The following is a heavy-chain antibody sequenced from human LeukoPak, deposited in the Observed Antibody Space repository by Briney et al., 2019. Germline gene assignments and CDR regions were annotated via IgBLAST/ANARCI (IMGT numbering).Heavy chain of an antibody. CDR1: GDSVSSNSAA. D-gene: IGHD3-9*01. V-gene: IGHV6-1*01. J-gene: IGHJ4*02. CDR3: ARWDYDILTGYHSFDY. Sequence: SRTLSLTCAISGDSVSSNSAAWNWIRQSPSRGLEWLGRTYYRSKWYNDYAVSVKSRITINPDTSKNQFSLQLNSVTPEDTAVYYCARWDYDILTGYHSFDYWGQGTLVTVSS. CDR2: TYYRSKWYN.